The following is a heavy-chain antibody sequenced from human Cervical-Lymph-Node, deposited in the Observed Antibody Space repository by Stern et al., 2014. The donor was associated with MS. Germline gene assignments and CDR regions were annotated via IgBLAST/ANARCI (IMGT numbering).Heavy chain of an antibody. CDR2: MNPGSGDT. V-gene: IGHV1-8*01. Sequence: EQLVESGAEVKKPGASVKVSCKTSGYTFTSDDINWVRQASGQGLEWMGWMNPGSGDTGYAQNFPGSIPIARDSSISTDSKELTTLRSEDTAVYYCTKAWDSWGQGTLVIVSS. CDR3: TKAWDS. CDR1: GYTFTSDD. J-gene: IGHJ4*02.